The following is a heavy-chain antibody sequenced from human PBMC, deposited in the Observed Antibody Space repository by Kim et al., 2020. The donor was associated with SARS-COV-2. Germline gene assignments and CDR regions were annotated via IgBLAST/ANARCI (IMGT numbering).Heavy chain of an antibody. CDR3: ARGIAAAGTGCFDY. V-gene: IGHV3-21*01. Sequence: GGSLRLSCAASGFTFSSYSMNWVRQAPGKGLEWVSSISSSSSYIYYADSVKGRFTISRDNAKNSLYLQMNSLRAEDTAVYYCARGIAAAGTGCFDYWGQGTLVTVSS. CDR2: ISSSSSYI. J-gene: IGHJ4*02. D-gene: IGHD6-13*01. CDR1: GFTFSSYS.